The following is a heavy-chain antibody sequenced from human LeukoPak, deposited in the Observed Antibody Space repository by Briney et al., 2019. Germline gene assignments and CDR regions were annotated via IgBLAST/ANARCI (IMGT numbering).Heavy chain of an antibody. Sequence: GESLKISCKASGYSFATYWIGWVRQMPGKGLECMGIIYPGDSDTRYSPSFQGQVTISADKSINTAYLQWNSLRASDTAIYYCARHEGDFWSGPNWFDPWGQGTLVTVSS. D-gene: IGHD3-3*01. J-gene: IGHJ5*02. CDR1: GYSFATYW. CDR3: ARHEGDFWSGPNWFDP. CDR2: IYPGDSDT. V-gene: IGHV5-51*01.